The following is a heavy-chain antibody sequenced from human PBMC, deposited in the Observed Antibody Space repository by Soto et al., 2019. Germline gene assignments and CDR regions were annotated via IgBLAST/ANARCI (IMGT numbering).Heavy chain of an antibody. CDR2: IYYSGTT. CDR1: GGSISGGDYY. CDR3: ARDSTLRTLGMDV. V-gene: IGHV4-30-4*01. Sequence: LSLTCTVSGGSISGGDYYWSWIRQPPGKGLEWIGYIYYSGTTYHNPSLKSRLTITIDTSKNQFSLKLSYVTAADTAVYYCARDSTLRTLGMDVWGQGTTVTVSS. D-gene: IGHD4-17*01. J-gene: IGHJ6*02.